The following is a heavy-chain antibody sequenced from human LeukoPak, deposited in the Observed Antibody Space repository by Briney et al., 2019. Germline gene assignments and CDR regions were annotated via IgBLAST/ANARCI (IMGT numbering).Heavy chain of an antibody. J-gene: IGHJ4*02. CDR3: ARDSSGGYHFDY. CDR1: GGSISSYY. Sequence: SETLSLTCTVSGGSISSYYWSWIRQPPGKGLEWIGYIYYSGSTNYNPSLKSRVTISVDTSKNQFSLKLSSVTAADTAVYYCARDSSGGYHFDYWGQGTLVTVSS. V-gene: IGHV4-59*01. CDR2: IYYSGST. D-gene: IGHD6-19*01.